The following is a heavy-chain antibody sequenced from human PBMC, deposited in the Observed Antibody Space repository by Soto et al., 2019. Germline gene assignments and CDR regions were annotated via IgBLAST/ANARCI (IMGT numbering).Heavy chain of an antibody. D-gene: IGHD1-26*01. CDR3: ARHRHPRGTVGATSPLDP. J-gene: IGHJ5*02. CDR1: GFSVSSNY. CDR2: HYSGGST. Sequence: SLRLSCAISGFSVSSNYLSWVRQAPGKWLEWVSVHYSGGSTYYADSVQGRFTISRDKSNNTLYLQMRRVRAEDTAVYFCARHRHPRGTVGATSPLDPWGQGTQVTVSS. V-gene: IGHV3-53*01.